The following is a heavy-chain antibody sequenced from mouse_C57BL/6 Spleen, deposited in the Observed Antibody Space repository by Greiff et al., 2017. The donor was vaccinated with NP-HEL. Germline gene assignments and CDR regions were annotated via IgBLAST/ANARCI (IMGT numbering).Heavy chain of an antibody. D-gene: IGHD1-1*01. Sequence: EVQLVESGPGLVKPSQSLSLTCSVTGYSITSGYYWNWIRQFPGNKLEWMGYISYDGSNNYNPSLKNRISITRDTSKNQFFLKLNSVTTEDTATYYCASLVLRSYYFDYWGQGTTLTVSS. CDR3: ASLVLRSYYFDY. CDR2: ISYDGSN. J-gene: IGHJ2*01. CDR1: GYSITSGYY. V-gene: IGHV3-6*01.